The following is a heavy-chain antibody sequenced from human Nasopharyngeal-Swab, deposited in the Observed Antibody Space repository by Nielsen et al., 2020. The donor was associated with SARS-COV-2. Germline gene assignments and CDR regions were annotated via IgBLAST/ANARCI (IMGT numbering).Heavy chain of an antibody. J-gene: IGHJ4*02. V-gene: IGHV3-73*01. CDR3: TTDYYFDY. Sequence: GESLKISCAASGFVFSGSAIHWVRQASGRGLEWVGRIGDKAHNYATIYAASVKGRFTISRDDSKNTAFLQMDSLNTEDTALYYCTTDYYFDYWGQGTLVTVSS. CDR2: IGDKAHNYAT. D-gene: IGHD4/OR15-4a*01. CDR1: GFVFSGSA.